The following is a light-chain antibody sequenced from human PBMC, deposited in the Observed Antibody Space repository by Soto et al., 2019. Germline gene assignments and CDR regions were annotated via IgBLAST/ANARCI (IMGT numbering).Light chain of an antibody. Sequence: DIQMIQSPSSLSASVGDRVTITCRASQSISSYLNWYQQKPGKAPKLLIYAASSLRSGVPSRFSGSGSGTDFTLTISSLQPEDFATYYCQQSYSTPLYTFGQGTKLEIK. CDR1: QSISSY. J-gene: IGKJ2*01. CDR3: QQSYSTPLYT. V-gene: IGKV1-39*01. CDR2: AAS.